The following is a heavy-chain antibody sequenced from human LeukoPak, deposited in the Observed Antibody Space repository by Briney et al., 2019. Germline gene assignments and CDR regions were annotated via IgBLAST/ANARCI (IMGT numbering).Heavy chain of an antibody. J-gene: IGHJ3*02. CDR3: ARAGIVVVPAAIASAFDI. Sequence: GGSLRLSCAASGFTFDDYGMSWVRQAPGKGLEWVSGINWNGGSTGYADSVKGRFTISRDNAKNSLDLQMNSLRAEDTALYYCARAGIVVVPAAIASAFDIWGQGTMVTVSS. V-gene: IGHV3-20*04. D-gene: IGHD2-2*02. CDR2: INWNGGST. CDR1: GFTFDDYG.